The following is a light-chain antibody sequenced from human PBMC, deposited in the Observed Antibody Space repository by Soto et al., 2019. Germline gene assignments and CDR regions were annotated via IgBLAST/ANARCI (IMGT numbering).Light chain of an antibody. CDR3: QQSYRTLWT. Sequence: DIQMTQSPSSLSASVGDRVTITCRASQSISNYLNWYQQKPGKAPKLLIYAASSLQSGVPSRFSGSGSGTDFTLTISSLQPEDFATYYCQQSYRTLWTFGQGTKVEIK. V-gene: IGKV1-39*01. CDR1: QSISNY. J-gene: IGKJ1*01. CDR2: AAS.